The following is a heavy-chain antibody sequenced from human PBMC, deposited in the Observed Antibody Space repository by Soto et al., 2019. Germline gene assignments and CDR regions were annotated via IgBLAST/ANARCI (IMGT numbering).Heavy chain of an antibody. J-gene: IGHJ4*02. CDR1: GGSISSGGYY. CDR2: IYYSGST. V-gene: IGHV4-31*03. CDR3: ARGVIH. Sequence: QVQLPESGPGLVKPSQTLSLTCTVSGGSISSGGYYWSWIRQHPGKGLEWIGYIYYSGSTSYNPYRTSRVTISVDTSNNQLSLNLNSVTAADTAVYYWARGVIHWGQGTLVTVSS. D-gene: IGHD3-16*02.